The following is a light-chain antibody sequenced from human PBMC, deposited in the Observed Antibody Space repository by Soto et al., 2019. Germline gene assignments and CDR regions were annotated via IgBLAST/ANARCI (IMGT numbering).Light chain of an antibody. J-gene: IGLJ1*01. CDR2: END. CDR3: GTWDRSLTTFV. CDR1: SSNIGKYY. Sequence: QSVLTQPPSVSAAPGQKVTMSCSGSSSNIGKYYVSWHQQLPGTAPKLLIYENDKRPSGIPDRFSGSKSGTSATLGITGLQTGDELDYYCGTWDRSLTTFVFATGTKVTVL. V-gene: IGLV1-51*02.